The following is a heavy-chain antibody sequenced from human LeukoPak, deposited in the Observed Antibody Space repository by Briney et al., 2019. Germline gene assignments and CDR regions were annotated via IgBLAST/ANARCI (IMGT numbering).Heavy chain of an antibody. CDR3: AKDPTDFDSSGQTYFDY. CDR1: GFTFSSYD. J-gene: IGHJ4*02. Sequence: GGSLRLSCAASGFTFSSYDMHWVRQATGKGLEWVSAIGTAGDTYYPGSVKGRFTISRENAKNSLYLQMNSLRAEDTAVYYCAKDPTDFDSSGQTYFDYWGQGSLVTVSS. D-gene: IGHD3-22*01. V-gene: IGHV3-13*01. CDR2: IGTAGDT.